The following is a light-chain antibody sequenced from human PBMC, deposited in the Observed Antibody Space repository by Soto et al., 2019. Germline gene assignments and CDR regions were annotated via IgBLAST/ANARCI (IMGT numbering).Light chain of an antibody. V-gene: IGLV2-14*01. CDR2: HVS. Sequence: QSVLTQPASVSGFPGQSITISCTGTSSDVGGYNYVSWYQQHPAKVPKLMIYHVSNRPSGVSDRFSGSKSGNTASLTISGLQAEDEADYYCYSYTTSSTYVFGTGTKVTVL. CDR3: YSYTTSSTYV. CDR1: SSDVGGYNY. J-gene: IGLJ1*01.